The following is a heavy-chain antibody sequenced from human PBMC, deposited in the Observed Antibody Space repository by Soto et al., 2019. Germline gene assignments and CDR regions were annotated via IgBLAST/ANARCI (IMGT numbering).Heavy chain of an antibody. J-gene: IGHJ4*02. CDR2: ITTNGGDT. CDR1: GFTFSSYD. D-gene: IGHD6-25*01. V-gene: IGHV3-64D*06. CDR3: VRSLVNESGLRPCFAY. Sequence: EVPLVESGGGLVQPGGSLRLSCSASGFTFSSYDMHWVRQAPGKELEYVSTITTNGGDTHYVDSVRGRFTISSDYSKNMLYLQMSSLRPEVTAVYYCVRSLVNESGLRPCFAYWGQGTLVTVSS.